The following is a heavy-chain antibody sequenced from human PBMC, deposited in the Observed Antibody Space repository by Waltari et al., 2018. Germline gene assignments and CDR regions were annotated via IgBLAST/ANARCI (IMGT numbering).Heavy chain of an antibody. Sequence: QVQLVQSGAEVKKPGASVKVSCKASGYTFTSYDINWVRQATGQGLEWMGWMNPNSGNTGYAQKFQGRVTMTRNTSISTAYMELSSLRSEDTAVYYCARACDVLRYFDFPQTSGFDPWGQGTLVTVSS. V-gene: IGHV1-8*01. D-gene: IGHD3-9*01. CDR1: GYTFTSYD. CDR3: ARACDVLRYFDFPQTSGFDP. J-gene: IGHJ5*02. CDR2: MNPNSGNT.